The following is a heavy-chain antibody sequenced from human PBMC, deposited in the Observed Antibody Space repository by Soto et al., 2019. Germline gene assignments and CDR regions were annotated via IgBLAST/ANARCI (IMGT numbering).Heavy chain of an antibody. CDR1: GYTFTNYG. Sequence: QVHLVQSGAEVKKPGASVKVSCKASGYTFTNYGITWVRQAPGQGLEWMGWISDYNGNTNNAQKLQGRVTMTTDTSTSTAYMELRSLRSDDTAVYYCARVSVVITLFRPCYVMDVWGQGTTVTVSS. CDR3: ARVSVVITLFRPCYVMDV. J-gene: IGHJ6*02. D-gene: IGHD3-22*01. CDR2: ISDYNGNT. V-gene: IGHV1-18*01.